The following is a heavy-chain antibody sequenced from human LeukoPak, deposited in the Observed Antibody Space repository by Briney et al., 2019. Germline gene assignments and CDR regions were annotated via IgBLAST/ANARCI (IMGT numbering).Heavy chain of an antibody. CDR2: IHYSEGT. CDR1: GASISSYD. J-gene: IGHJ4*02. CDR3: ARQYYYYSIDS. V-gene: IGHV4-59*08. Sequence: SETLSLTCAVSGASISSYDWSWIRQPPGKGVEWIGYIHYSEGTRYNPSLKSRVTISVDTTKNQFSLKLSSLTAPDTAVYYCARQYYYYSIDSWGQGTLVTVSS. D-gene: IGHD3-22*01.